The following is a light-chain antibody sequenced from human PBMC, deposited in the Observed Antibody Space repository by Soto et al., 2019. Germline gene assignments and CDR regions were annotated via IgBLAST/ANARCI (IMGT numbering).Light chain of an antibody. Sequence: EIVFTQSPGTLSLSPGEGASLSCSASQILGGSDLAWYQQKSGQAPRLLIYGASSRATGIPDRFSGSGSGTEATHPSSRLEPEEFAEYYCQEPGRSPSTFGHGNKLE. CDR1: QILGGSD. J-gene: IGKJ2*01. CDR3: QEPGRSPST. V-gene: IGKV3-20*01. CDR2: GAS.